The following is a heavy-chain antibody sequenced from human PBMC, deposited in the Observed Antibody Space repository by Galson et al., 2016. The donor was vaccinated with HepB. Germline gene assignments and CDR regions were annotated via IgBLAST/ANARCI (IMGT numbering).Heavy chain of an antibody. Sequence: SLRLSCAASGINFSSYSMSWVRQAPGKGLEWVSALSGRGDTTHYADSVKGRFTISRDNSKNTLFLQMNSLRAEDTAVYYCAKVGSRWFEYYFDYWGQGTLVTVSS. CDR3: AKVGSRWFEYYFDY. CDR2: LSGRGDTT. V-gene: IGHV3-23*01. D-gene: IGHD6-13*01. J-gene: IGHJ4*02. CDR1: GINFSSYS.